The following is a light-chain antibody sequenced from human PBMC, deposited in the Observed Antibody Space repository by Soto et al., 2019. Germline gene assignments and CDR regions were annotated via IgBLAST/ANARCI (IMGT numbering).Light chain of an antibody. V-gene: IGKV2-30*01. CDR2: KVS. CDR3: MQGKHWLYT. CDR1: QSLVFSDGNTY. Sequence: DVVMTQSPLSLPVTLGQPASSSCRSSQSLVFSDGNTYLHWFQQRPGQSPRRLIYKVSNRDSGVPDRFSGSGSGTDFTLKISRVEAEDVGVDYCMQGKHWLYTFGQGTKLEIK. J-gene: IGKJ2*01.